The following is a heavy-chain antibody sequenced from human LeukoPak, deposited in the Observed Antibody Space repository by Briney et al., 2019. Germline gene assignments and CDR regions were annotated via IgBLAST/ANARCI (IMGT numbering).Heavy chain of an antibody. D-gene: IGHD6-13*01. J-gene: IGHJ4*02. CDR3: ARVYSSSSFDY. CDR1: GYTSPFYG. Sequence: ASVMVSCKVSGYTSPFYGITWVRRAPGQGLEWMGIINPSSGSTTYAQKFQGRVTMTRDTSTSTVYMELSSLRSEDTAVYYCARVYSSSSFDYWGQGTLVTVSS. V-gene: IGHV1-46*01. CDR2: INPSSGST.